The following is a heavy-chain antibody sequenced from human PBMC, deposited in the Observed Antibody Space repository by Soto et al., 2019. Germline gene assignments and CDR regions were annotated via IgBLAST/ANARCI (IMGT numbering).Heavy chain of an antibody. CDR2: IKQDGSEK. CDR3: ARDLPPVGEWLRLLPNFDY. V-gene: IGHV3-7*01. J-gene: IGHJ4*02. D-gene: IGHD5-12*01. Sequence: LRLSCAASGFTFSSYWMSWVRQAPGKGLEWVANIKQDGSEKYYVDSVKGRFTISRDNAKNSLYLQMNSLRAEDTAVYYCARDLPPVGEWLRLLPNFDYWGQGTLVTVSS. CDR1: GFTFSSYW.